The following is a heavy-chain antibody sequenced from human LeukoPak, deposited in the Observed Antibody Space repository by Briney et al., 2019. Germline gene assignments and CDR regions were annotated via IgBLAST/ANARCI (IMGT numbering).Heavy chain of an antibody. CDR1: GGSFSDNY. CDR2: INQSGST. CDR3: AREGGYYDSSGAYYYYGMDV. J-gene: IGHJ6*02. Sequence: PSETLALTCAVYGGSFSDNYWSWIRQPPGKGLEWMGEINQSGSTNYNPSLKSRVTISVDTSKNQFSLKLSSVTAADTAVYYCAREGGYYDSSGAYYYYGMDVWGQGTTVTVSS. V-gene: IGHV4-34*01. D-gene: IGHD3-22*01.